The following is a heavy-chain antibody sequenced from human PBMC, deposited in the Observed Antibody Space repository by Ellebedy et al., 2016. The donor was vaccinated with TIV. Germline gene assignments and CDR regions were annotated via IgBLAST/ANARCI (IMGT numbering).Heavy chain of an antibody. Sequence: MPSETLSLTCSTSGDSISSYYWSWIRQSPLKGLEWIGYIYYSGGAVYNPSLKSRVTISVNTSKNQFSLKLSSVTAADTAVYYCAAHYGSGPFDPWGQGTLVTVSS. CDR1: GDSISSYY. D-gene: IGHD3-10*01. V-gene: IGHV4-59*08. J-gene: IGHJ5*02. CDR3: AAHYGSGPFDP. CDR2: IYYSGGA.